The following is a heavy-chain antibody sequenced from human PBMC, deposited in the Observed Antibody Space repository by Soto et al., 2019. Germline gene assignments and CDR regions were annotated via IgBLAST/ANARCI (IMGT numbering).Heavy chain of an antibody. J-gene: IGHJ4*02. CDR1: DFTFRNSW. CDR3: FGGNHGPQ. D-gene: IGHD3-16*01. V-gene: IGHV3-7*03. CDR2: IKSDGGET. Sequence: GGSLRLSCATSDFTFRNSWINWVRQAPGKGLEWVDNIKSDGGETNYVDSGKRRFTISRDNVKNSASLQMNSLRVEGTAVYFCFGGNHGPQWGQRTLVTVSS.